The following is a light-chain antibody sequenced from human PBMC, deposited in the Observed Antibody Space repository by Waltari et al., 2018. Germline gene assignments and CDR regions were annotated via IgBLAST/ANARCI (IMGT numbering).Light chain of an antibody. Sequence: DIVLTQSPGTLSLSPGARASLSCRASPSITNNYLAWYQQIPGQAPRVLIYHASTRANGIPDRFSGSGSGTDFTLTISRLEPEDFAVYYCQKYGSTPRPFGGGTKVEIK. V-gene: IGKV3-20*01. CDR1: PSITNNY. CDR2: HAS. CDR3: QKYGSTPRP. J-gene: IGKJ4*01.